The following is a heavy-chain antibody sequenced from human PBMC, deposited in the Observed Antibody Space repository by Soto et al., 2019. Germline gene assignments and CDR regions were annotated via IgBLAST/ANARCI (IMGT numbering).Heavy chain of an antibody. Sequence: GGSLRLSCVASGFSFSDYGMSWVRQSPQKTLEWVASISGNKITTFYPDSVKGRFFISRDNSKNTLYLQMNSLRAEDTAIYNCAKEPVGPDWYFDLWGRGTLVTVSS. CDR1: GFSFSDYG. J-gene: IGHJ2*01. CDR3: AKEPVGPDWYFDL. V-gene: IGHV3-23*01. CDR2: ISGNKITT.